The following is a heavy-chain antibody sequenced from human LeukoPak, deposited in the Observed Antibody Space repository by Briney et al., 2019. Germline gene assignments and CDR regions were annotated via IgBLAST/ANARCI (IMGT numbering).Heavy chain of an antibody. J-gene: IGHJ5*02. CDR1: GGSFSGYY. Sequence: SETLSLTCAVYGGSFSGYYWSRIRQPPGKGLEWIGSVYHSGSTYYNPSLKSRVTISVDTSKNQFSLKLSSVTAADTAVYYCARHGNYYDTSQSDPWGQGTLVTVSS. CDR2: VYHSGST. CDR3: ARHGNYYDTSQSDP. V-gene: IGHV4-34*01. D-gene: IGHD3-22*01.